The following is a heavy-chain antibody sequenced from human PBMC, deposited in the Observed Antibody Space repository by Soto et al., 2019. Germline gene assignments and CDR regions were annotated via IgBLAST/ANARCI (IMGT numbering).Heavy chain of an antibody. CDR2: IYYSGST. CDR3: ARGVLIVGATRPDDAFDI. D-gene: IGHD1-26*01. Sequence: SETLSLTCTVSGGSISSYYWSWIRQPPGKGLEWIGYIYYSGSTNYNPSLKSRVTISVDTSKNQFSLKLSSVTAADTAVYYCARGVLIVGATRPDDAFDIWGQGTMVTVSS. CDR1: GGSISSYY. V-gene: IGHV4-59*01. J-gene: IGHJ3*02.